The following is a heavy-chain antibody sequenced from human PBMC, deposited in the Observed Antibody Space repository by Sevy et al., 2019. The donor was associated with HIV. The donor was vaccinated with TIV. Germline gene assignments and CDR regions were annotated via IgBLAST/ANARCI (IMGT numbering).Heavy chain of an antibody. D-gene: IGHD3-22*01. Sequence: SETLSLTCTVSGGSISSSSYYWGWIRQPPGKGLAWIGSIYYSGSTCYNPSLKSRVTISVDTSKNQFSLKLSSVTAADTAVYYCASQIYYYDSSGYSRDAFDIWGQGTMVTVSS. J-gene: IGHJ3*02. CDR2: IYYSGST. CDR1: GGSISSSSYY. V-gene: IGHV4-39*01. CDR3: ASQIYYYDSSGYSRDAFDI.